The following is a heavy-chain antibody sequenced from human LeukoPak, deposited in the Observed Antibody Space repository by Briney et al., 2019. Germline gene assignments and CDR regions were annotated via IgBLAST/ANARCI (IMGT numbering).Heavy chain of an antibody. CDR1: GVSISSRSYY. V-gene: IGHV4-39*07. CDR3: ARPIAVAGPFDY. CDR2: IYYSGST. D-gene: IGHD6-19*01. Sequence: SETLSLTCTVSGVSISSRSYYWGWLRQPPGKGLEWIGTIYYSGSTNYNPSLKSRVTISVDTSKNQFSLKLSSVTAADTAVYYCARPIAVAGPFDYWGQGTLVTVSS. J-gene: IGHJ4*02.